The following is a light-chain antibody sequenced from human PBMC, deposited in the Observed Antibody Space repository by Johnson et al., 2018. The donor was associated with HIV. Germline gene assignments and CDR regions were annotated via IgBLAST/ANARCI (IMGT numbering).Light chain of an antibody. CDR3: LAWDTSLSAYV. V-gene: IGLV1-51*02. J-gene: IGLJ1*01. CDR1: SSNIGNDS. Sequence: QSVLTQPPSVSAAPGQKVTISCSGSSSNIGNDSVSWYQQLPGTAPELLIYENNRRPSGIPDRFSGSKSGTSATLVITGLQTGDEADYYCLAWDTSLSAYVFGTGTKVTVL. CDR2: ENN.